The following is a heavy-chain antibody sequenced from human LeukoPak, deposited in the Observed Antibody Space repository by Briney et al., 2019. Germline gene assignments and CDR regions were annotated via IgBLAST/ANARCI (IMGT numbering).Heavy chain of an antibody. CDR1: GYTFTSYG. Sequence: ASVKVSCKASGYTFTSYGISWVRQAPGQGLEWMGWISAYNGNTNYAQKLQGRVTMTTDTSTSTAYMELRSLRSDDTAVYYCARDQPDYYDSRGLSIGDIRGQGTMVTVSS. V-gene: IGHV1-18*01. CDR3: ARDQPDYYDSRGLSIGDI. J-gene: IGHJ3*02. CDR2: ISAYNGNT. D-gene: IGHD3-22*01.